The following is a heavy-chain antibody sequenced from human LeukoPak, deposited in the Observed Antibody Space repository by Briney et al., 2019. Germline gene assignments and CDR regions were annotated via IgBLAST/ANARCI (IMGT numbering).Heavy chain of an antibody. CDR3: ARDRRGYSYGGRGIDY. Sequence: GASVKVSCKASGYTFTGYYMHWVRQAPGQGLEWMGWINPNSGGTNYAQKFQGRVTMTRDTSISTAYMELSRLRSDDTAVYYCARDRRGYSYGGRGIDYWGQGTLVTVSS. V-gene: IGHV1-2*02. J-gene: IGHJ4*02. CDR2: INPNSGGT. D-gene: IGHD5-18*01. CDR1: GYTFTGYY.